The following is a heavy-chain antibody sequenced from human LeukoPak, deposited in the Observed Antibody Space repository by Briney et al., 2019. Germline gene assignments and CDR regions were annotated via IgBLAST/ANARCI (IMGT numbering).Heavy chain of an antibody. CDR1: GGSITSSSYY. J-gene: IGHJ3*02. V-gene: IGHV4-39*01. CDR2: IYYTGGT. D-gene: IGHD3-10*01. CDR3: ARHFFGTTRNAFDI. Sequence: SETLSLTCSVSGGSITSSSYYWGWIRQPPEKGLEWIGSIYYTGGTYYSPSLKSRVTISVDTSKNQFSLKLSSVTAADTAVYYCARHFFGTTRNAFDIWGQGTMVTVSS.